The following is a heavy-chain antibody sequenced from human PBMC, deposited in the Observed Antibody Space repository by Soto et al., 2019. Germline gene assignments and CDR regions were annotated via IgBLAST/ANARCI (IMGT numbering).Heavy chain of an antibody. V-gene: IGHV4-31*03. J-gene: IGHJ4*02. Sequence: QVQLRESGPGLVKPSQTLSLTCTVSGGSINSGGEYWNWSRQHPGKGLEWIGYMDYRGSSYYNPFLSSRVIISADPSENPFSLKLTSVTAADTAVYFCARGYRQSGYSSSWVFDYWGQGTLVNVSS. D-gene: IGHD6-13*01. CDR3: ARGYRQSGYSSSWVFDY. CDR2: MDYRGSS. CDR1: GGSINSGGEY.